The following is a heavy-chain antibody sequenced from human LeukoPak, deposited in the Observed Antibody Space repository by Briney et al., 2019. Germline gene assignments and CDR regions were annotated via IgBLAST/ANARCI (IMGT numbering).Heavy chain of an antibody. Sequence: SETLSLTCAVYGGSFSGYYWGWIRQPPGKGLEWIGSTSHSGSTYYNPSLKSRVTISVDTSKNQFSLKLSSVTAADTAVYYCASPGGYSYGHFGYWGRGTLVTVSS. CDR3: ASPGGYSYGHFGY. V-gene: IGHV4-34*01. CDR1: GGSFSGYY. CDR2: TSHSGST. D-gene: IGHD5-18*01. J-gene: IGHJ4*02.